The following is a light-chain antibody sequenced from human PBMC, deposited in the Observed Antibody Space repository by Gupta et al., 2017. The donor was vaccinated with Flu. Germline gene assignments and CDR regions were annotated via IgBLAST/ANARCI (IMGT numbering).Light chain of an antibody. CDR2: SAG. J-gene: IGKJ4*01. V-gene: IGKV1D-16*01. Sequence: YQGKPDEAPRSLIHSAGKVNSGVPSRLSADGSGTHFTLTIHNVQPEDSAKYYCEQYDNHLTFGGGTTVEIK. CDR3: EQYDNHLT.